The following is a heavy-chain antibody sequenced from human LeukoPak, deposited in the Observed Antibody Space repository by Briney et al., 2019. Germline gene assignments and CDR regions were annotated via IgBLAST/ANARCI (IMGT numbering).Heavy chain of an antibody. CDR1: GGSINSY. CDR2: TSASGTI. J-gene: IGHJ5*02. CDR3: ARLTPYPYYYGSGSQALIRFDP. D-gene: IGHD3-10*01. Sequence: PSETLSLTCTVSGGSINSYWSWIRQPAGKGLEWIGRTSASGTITYHPALQSRLSIAIGTSKDQFSLTLMSVTAADTAVYYCARLTPYPYYYGSGSQALIRFDPWGQGTLVTVSS. V-gene: IGHV4-4*07.